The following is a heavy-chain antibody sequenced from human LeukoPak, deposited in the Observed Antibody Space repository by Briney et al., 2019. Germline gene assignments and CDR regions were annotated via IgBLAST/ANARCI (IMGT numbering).Heavy chain of an antibody. V-gene: IGHV3-48*03. CDR1: GFTFSSYE. Sequence: GGSLRLSCAATGFTFSSYEMNWVRQAPGKGLEWVSYISSSGSTIYYADSVKGRFTISRDNAKNSLYLQMNSLRAEDTAVYYCAKGHGWEASYYYYYMDVWGKGTTVTISS. D-gene: IGHD1-26*01. J-gene: IGHJ6*03. CDR3: AKGHGWEASYYYYYMDV. CDR2: ISSSGSTI.